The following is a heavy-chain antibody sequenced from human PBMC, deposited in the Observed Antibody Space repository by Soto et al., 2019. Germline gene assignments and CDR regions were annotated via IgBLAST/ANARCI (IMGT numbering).Heavy chain of an antibody. D-gene: IGHD6-19*01. CDR2: ISAYNGNT. V-gene: IGHV1-18*01. CDR3: ARDRGVAPPVAGNTHYYYYMDV. CDR1: GYSFTNYG. J-gene: IGHJ6*03. Sequence: QVQLVQSGAEVKEPGASVRVSCKASGYSFTNYGITWVRQAPGQGFEWMGWISAYNGNTDYAQKFQGRVTLTTDASTSTAYLELRSLRSDDTAVYYCARDRGVAPPVAGNTHYYYYMDVWGKGTTVTVSS.